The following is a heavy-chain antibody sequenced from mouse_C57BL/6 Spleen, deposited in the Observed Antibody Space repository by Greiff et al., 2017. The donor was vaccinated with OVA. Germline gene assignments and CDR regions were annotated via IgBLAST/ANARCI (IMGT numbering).Heavy chain of an antibody. V-gene: IGHV5-4*01. CDR3: ARGLTRALDV. J-gene: IGHJ1*03. CDR2: ISDGGSYT. CDR1: GFTFSSYA. D-gene: IGHD3-3*01. Sequence: EVQVVESGGGLVKPGGSLKLSCAASGFTFSSYAMSWVRQTPEKRLEWVATISDGGSYTYYPDNVKGRFTISRDNAKNNLYLQMSHLKSEDTAMYYCARGLTRALDVWGTGTTVTVSS.